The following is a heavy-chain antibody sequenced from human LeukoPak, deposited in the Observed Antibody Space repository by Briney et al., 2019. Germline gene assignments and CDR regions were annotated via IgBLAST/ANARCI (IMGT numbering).Heavy chain of an antibody. J-gene: IGHJ4*02. Sequence: GGSLRLSCAASGFTFDDYAMHWVRQPPGKGLEWVSGISWNSGTIGYADSVKGRFTISRDNAKNSLYLQMSSLRVEDTALYYCAKISCSSAICPSRPIDYWGQGTLVTVSS. D-gene: IGHD2-2*01. CDR2: ISWNSGTI. CDR3: AKISCSSAICPSRPIDY. CDR1: GFTFDDYA. V-gene: IGHV3-9*01.